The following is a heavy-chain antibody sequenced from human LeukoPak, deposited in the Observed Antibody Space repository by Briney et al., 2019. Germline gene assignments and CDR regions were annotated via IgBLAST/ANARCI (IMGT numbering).Heavy chain of an antibody. J-gene: IGHJ4*02. D-gene: IGHD6-13*01. CDR2: IANDGRDK. CDR1: GFTFSSHG. Sequence: GGSLRLSCAASGFTFSSHGMHWVRQAPGKGLEWVAVIANDGRDKKYADSVKGRFAISRDNSKNTLYLQMNSLRAEDTAVYYCAKDGRVAAAAYYFDYWGQGTLATVSS. CDR3: AKDGRVAAAAYYFDY. V-gene: IGHV3-30*18.